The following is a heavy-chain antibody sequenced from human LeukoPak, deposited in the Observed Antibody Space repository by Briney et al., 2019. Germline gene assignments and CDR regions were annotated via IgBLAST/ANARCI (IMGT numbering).Heavy chain of an antibody. CDR1: GFTFSSYG. D-gene: IGHD3-22*01. CDR3: ARDFYDTSGYYYDY. J-gene: IGHJ4*02. Sequence: PGGALRLSCAASGFTFSSYGMSWVRQAPGKGLKWVSDISASGGSTYYADSVKGRFTISRDNSKKTLHLQMNSLRAEDTAVYYCARDFYDTSGYYYDYWGQGTLVTVSS. CDR2: ISASGGST. V-gene: IGHV3-23*01.